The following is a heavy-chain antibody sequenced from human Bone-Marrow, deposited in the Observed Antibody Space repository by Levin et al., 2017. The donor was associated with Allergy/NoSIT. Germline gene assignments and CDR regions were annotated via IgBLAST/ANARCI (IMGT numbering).Heavy chain of an antibody. Sequence: GASVKVSCKASGYTFDDYYIHWVRQAPGQGLEWMGRINPSTGGTNHAQKFQDRLTMTSDTSISTAFIELKRLTSDDTAVYYCARTISAATNNWFDPWGQGTLVTVSS. V-gene: IGHV1-2*06. CDR1: GYTFDDYY. D-gene: IGHD6-13*01. CDR2: INPSTGGT. J-gene: IGHJ5*02. CDR3: ARTISAATNNWFDP.